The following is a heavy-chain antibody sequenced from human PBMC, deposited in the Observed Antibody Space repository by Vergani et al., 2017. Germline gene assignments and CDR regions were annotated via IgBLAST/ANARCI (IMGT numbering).Heavy chain of an antibody. CDR3: ASRRPRLNWGSKLTGGTFNS. Sequence: QVHLQQRGAGVLKPSETLSLTCGVIGGSLSGYFWSWIRQSPGRGLEWIGEITAIGSAKYSPSATSRVTISVDTSRGEFTLTVTSVTAADTGLYFCASRRPRLNWGSKLTGGTFNSWAQGPLVTFSS. D-gene: IGHD1-14*01. V-gene: IGHV4-34*02. CDR1: GGSLSGYF. CDR2: ITAIGSA. J-gene: IGHJ5*02.